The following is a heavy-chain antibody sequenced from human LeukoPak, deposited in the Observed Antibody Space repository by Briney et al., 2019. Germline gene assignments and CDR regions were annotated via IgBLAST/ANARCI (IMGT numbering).Heavy chain of an antibody. D-gene: IGHD3-10*01. CDR1: GYTFTGYY. Sequence: ASVKVSCKASGYTFTGYYMHWVRQAPGQGLEWTGWINPNSGGTNYAQKFQGRVTMTRDTSISTAYMELSRLRSDDTAVYYCARGIRGSRGYYFDYWGQGTLVTVSS. CDR3: ARGIRGSRGYYFDY. V-gene: IGHV1-2*02. CDR2: INPNSGGT. J-gene: IGHJ4*02.